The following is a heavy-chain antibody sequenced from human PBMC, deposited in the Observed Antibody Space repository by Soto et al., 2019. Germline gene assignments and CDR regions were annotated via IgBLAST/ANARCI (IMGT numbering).Heavy chain of an antibody. CDR2: TSSSGSTV. V-gene: IGHV3-48*03. CDR1: GFTFSSYE. Sequence: PGGSLRLSCAASGFTFSSYEIHWVRQAPGKGLEWVSYTSSSGSTVYYADSVKGRFTISRDNAKNSLYLQMNSLRAEDTAVYYCASLPVALPFWGQGTLVTVSS. CDR3: ASLPVALPF. D-gene: IGHD6-19*01. J-gene: IGHJ4*02.